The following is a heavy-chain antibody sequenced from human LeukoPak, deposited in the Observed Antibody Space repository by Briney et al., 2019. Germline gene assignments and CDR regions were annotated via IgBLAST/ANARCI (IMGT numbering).Heavy chain of an antibody. CDR1: GYTFTSYD. Sequence: ASVKVSCKASGYTFTSYDINWVRQAPGQGLEWMGWINPNSGGTNYAQKFQGRVAMTRDTSISTAYMELSRLRSDDTAVYYCARDHYSGDSSGYHLHWFDPWGQGTLVTVSS. D-gene: IGHD3-22*01. V-gene: IGHV1-2*02. J-gene: IGHJ5*02. CDR2: INPNSGGT. CDR3: ARDHYSGDSSGYHLHWFDP.